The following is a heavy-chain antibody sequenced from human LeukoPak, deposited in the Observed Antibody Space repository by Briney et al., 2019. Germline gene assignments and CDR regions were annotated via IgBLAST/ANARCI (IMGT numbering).Heavy chain of an antibody. J-gene: IGHJ4*02. CDR3: ARGQAYYYGSGSPLGY. V-gene: IGHV3-11*01. D-gene: IGHD3-10*01. CDR2: ISSGSSAI. CDR1: GFTFSDYY. Sequence: GGSLRLSCAASGFTFSDYYMSWIRQAPGKGLEWVSYISSGSSAIFYADSVKGRFTISRDNSKNTLYLQMNSLRAEDTAVYYCARGQAYYYGSGSPLGYWGQGTLVTVSS.